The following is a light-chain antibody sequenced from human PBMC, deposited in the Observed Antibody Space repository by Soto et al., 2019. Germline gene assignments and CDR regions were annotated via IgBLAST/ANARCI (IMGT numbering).Light chain of an antibody. CDR3: QLSDSTWT. Sequence: DIQMTQSPSSLSASIGDRVTITCRASQNIRSYLNWYQQKPGKAPKLLIHAASSLQSGVPSRFSGSGSRTDFTLTISSLQPEDFAAYYCQLSDSTWTFGQGTKVDIK. CDR2: AAS. V-gene: IGKV1-39*01. J-gene: IGKJ1*01. CDR1: QNIRSY.